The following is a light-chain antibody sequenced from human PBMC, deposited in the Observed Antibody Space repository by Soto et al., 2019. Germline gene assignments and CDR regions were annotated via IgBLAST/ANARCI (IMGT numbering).Light chain of an antibody. CDR2: GAS. CDR3: QQYGSSSWT. V-gene: IGKV3-20*01. Sequence: IVLTQSPAPLSVSSGERATLSCRASQSVSSNLAWYQHKPGQAPRLLIYGASSRAPGIPDRFSGSGSGTDFTLTISRLEPEDFAVYYCQQYGSSSWTFGQGTKVDIK. CDR1: QSVSSN. J-gene: IGKJ1*01.